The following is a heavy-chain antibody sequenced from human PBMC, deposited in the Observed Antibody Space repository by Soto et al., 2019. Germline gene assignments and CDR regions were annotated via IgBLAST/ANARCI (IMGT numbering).Heavy chain of an antibody. Sequence: QVQLQESGPGLVKPSETLSLMCTVSGGSITNYYWSWIRQSPAKGLEWIGYVSDSGITKYNPSLKSRVTISVDTSKKPFSLKLSSLTAADTAVYYCARERVGHSAMDVWGQGTTVTVSS. CDR1: GGSITNYY. V-gene: IGHV4-59*12. D-gene: IGHD1-26*01. J-gene: IGHJ6*02. CDR2: VSDSGIT. CDR3: ARERVGHSAMDV.